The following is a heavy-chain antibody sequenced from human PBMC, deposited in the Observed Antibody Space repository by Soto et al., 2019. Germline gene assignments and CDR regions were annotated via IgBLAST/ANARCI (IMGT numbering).Heavy chain of an antibody. J-gene: IGHJ4*02. V-gene: IGHV3-43D*03. CDR1: GFTFDDYA. CDR2: ISWDGGST. Sequence: GGSLRLSCAASGFTFDDYAMHWVRQAPGKGLEWVSLISWDGGSTYYADSVKGRFTISRDNSKNSLYLQMNSLRAEDTALYYCAAGESFDYWGQGTLVTVSS. CDR3: AAGESFDY.